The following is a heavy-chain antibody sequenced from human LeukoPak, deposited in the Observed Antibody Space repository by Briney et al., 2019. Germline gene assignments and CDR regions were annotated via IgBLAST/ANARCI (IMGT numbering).Heavy chain of an antibody. D-gene: IGHD3-22*01. CDR3: AKIPVGSGYPPV. Sequence: GGSLRLSCAASGCTFEDYAMHWVRHAPGKGLEWVSGSSWNSGRIDYADSVRGRFTISRDNAKNSLYLQMNSLRVEDTALYYCAKIPVGSGYPPVWGQGTLVTVSS. CDR1: GCTFEDYA. V-gene: IGHV3-9*01. J-gene: IGHJ4*02. CDR2: SSWNSGRI.